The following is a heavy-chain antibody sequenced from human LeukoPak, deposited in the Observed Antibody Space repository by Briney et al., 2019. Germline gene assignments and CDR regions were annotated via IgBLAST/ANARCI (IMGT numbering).Heavy chain of an antibody. J-gene: IGHJ4*02. CDR1: GFTFSRYW. D-gene: IGHD3-10*01. V-gene: IGHV3-7*03. CDR2: MNQDGSEI. CDR3: ASIDLWFGEPEGDY. Sequence: PGGSLRLSCVGSGFTFSRYWLNWVRQAPGKGLEWVANMNQDGSEIYYLDSVKGRFTISRDNSKNTLYLQMNSLRAEDTAVYYCASIDLWFGEPEGDYWGQGTLVTVSS.